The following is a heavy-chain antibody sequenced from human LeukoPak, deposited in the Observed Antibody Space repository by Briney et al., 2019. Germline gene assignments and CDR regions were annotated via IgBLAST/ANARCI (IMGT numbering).Heavy chain of an antibody. V-gene: IGHV3-23*01. CDR1: GFTFSSYA. CDR2: ISCSGGST. CDR3: ATWPDYYDYVWGNYQYRGNACDI. D-gene: IGHD3-16*01. Sequence: GGSLRLSCAASGFTFSSYAMSWVRQAPGKVLEWISAISCSGGSTYYADSVKGRFTISRDNSKNTLYLQMNSLRAEDTAVYYWATWPDYYDYVWGNYQYRGNACDIWGQGTMVTVSS. J-gene: IGHJ3*02.